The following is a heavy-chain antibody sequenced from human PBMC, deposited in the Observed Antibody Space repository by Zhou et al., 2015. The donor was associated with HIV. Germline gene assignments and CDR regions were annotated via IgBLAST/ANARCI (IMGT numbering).Heavy chain of an antibody. Sequence: QVQLVQSGAEVKKPGSSVKVSCKASGGTFSSYAISWVRQAPGQGLEWMGGIIPIFGTANYAQKFQGRVTITADESTSTAYMELSSLRSEDTAVYYCARDVYYDSTRRGRVGFDYWGQGTLVTVSS. J-gene: IGHJ4*02. CDR2: IIPIFGTA. V-gene: IGHV1-69*01. CDR3: ARDVYYDSTRRGRVGFDY. CDR1: GGTFSSYA. D-gene: IGHD3-22*01.